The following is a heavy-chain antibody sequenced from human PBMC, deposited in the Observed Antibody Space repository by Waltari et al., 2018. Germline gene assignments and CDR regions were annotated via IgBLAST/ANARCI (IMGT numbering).Heavy chain of an antibody. Sequence: EVQLLESGGGLVQPGGSLRLSCAASGFTFSSYAMSWVRQAPGKGLEWVSAISGSGGSTYYACSVKGRFTISRDNSKNTLYLQMNSLRAEDTAVYYCAKDQGGITMIVVVISYFDYWGQGTLVTVSS. CDR1: GFTFSSYA. D-gene: IGHD3-22*01. V-gene: IGHV3-23*01. CDR2: ISGSGGST. J-gene: IGHJ4*02. CDR3: AKDQGGITMIVVVISYFDY.